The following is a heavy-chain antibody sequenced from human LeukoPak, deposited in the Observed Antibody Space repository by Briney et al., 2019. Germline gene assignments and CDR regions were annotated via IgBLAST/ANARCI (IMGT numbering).Heavy chain of an antibody. Sequence: GGSLRLSCAASGFTFSSYGMHWVRQAPGKGLEWVAVIWYDGSNIYYADSVKGRFTISRDNSKNTLYLQMDSLRAEETAVYYCARDRGRGSSHNDYWGQGILVTVSS. CDR2: IWYDGSNI. V-gene: IGHV3-33*01. CDR1: GFTFSSYG. CDR3: ARDRGRGSSHNDY. D-gene: IGHD2-15*01. J-gene: IGHJ4*02.